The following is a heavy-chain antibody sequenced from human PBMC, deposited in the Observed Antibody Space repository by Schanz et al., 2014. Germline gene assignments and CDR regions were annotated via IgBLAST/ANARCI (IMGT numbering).Heavy chain of an antibody. V-gene: IGHV3-64*04. D-gene: IGHD6-13*01. Sequence: VQLVESGGGLIQPGGSLRLSCSASGFTFSIYAMHWVRQAPGKGLEYVSAISHDGYSTYYADSVKGRFTISSDNSKSTLYLQMKSLRAEDTAVYYCAKSQGSSFDSWGQGTLVTVSS. CDR3: AKSQGSSFDS. J-gene: IGHJ4*02. CDR1: GFTFSIYA. CDR2: ISHDGYST.